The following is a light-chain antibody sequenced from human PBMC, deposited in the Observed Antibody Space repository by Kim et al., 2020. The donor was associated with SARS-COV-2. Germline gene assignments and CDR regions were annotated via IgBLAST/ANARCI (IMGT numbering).Light chain of an antibody. V-gene: IGLV3-1*01. CDR3: LAWAGNTGRYV. CDR1: GLGDWF. CDR2: QDY. J-gene: IGLJ1*01. Sequence: PGQRASITCFGDGLGDWFACWYQQPPGHSPLFVIYQDYKQPSGIRERCSGPKSGNTATLTISGTQTVEEADYYCLAWAGNTGRYVFGSGT.